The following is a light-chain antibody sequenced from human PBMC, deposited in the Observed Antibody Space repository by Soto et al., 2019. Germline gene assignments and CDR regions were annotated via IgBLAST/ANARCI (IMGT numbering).Light chain of an antibody. CDR3: QQRLNWPPG. CDR1: QSVSNS. Sequence: EIVLTQSPGTLSLSPGESATLSCRASQSVSNSLAWYQQKPAQPPRLLIYDASNRATGIPVRFSGSGSGTDFTLTISDLEPADFGLYYCQQRLNWPPGFGQGTKVDIK. CDR2: DAS. V-gene: IGKV3-11*01. J-gene: IGKJ1*01.